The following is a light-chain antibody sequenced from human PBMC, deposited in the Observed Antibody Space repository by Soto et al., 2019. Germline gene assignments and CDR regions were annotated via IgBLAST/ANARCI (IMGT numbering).Light chain of an antibody. CDR1: SSDIGDYNY. CDR2: DVS. J-gene: IGLJ3*02. V-gene: IGLV2-14*01. Sequence: QSALTQPASVSGSPGQSITISCTGTSSDIGDYNYVSWYQQYPGKVPKLVIYDVSHRPSGVSNRFSGSKSGNTASLTISGLQAEDEADYYFSSSTTTTSLVVFGGGTQLTVL. CDR3: SSSTTTTSLVV.